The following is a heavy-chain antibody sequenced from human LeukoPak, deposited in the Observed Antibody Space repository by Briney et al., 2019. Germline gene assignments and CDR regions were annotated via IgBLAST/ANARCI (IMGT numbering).Heavy chain of an antibody. CDR1: GDSFTSVTDY. J-gene: IGHJ4*02. D-gene: IGHD6-13*01. Sequence: PSETLSLTCTVSGDSFTSVTDYWAWIRQPPGKGLEWIASGDYSGGTYYNPSLESRVAISADMSKNQISLKLTSVTGADTAVYYCARGSYSSSWWGGDYWGQGTLVTVSS. CDR3: ARGSYSSSWWGGDY. CDR2: GDYSGGT. V-gene: IGHV4-39*07.